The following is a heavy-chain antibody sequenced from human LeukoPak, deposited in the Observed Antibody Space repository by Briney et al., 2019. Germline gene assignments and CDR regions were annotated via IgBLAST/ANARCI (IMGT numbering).Heavy chain of an antibody. CDR2: ITASGGST. J-gene: IGHJ6*02. CDR1: GLTFSTYA. Sequence: GGSLRLSCAASGLTFSTYAMSWVRQAPGKGLEWVSAITASGGSTYYADSVKGRFTISRDNSKNTLNLQMNSLRAEDTAVYYCPKHEGGSMNVWGQGTTVTVSS. CDR3: PKHEGGSMNV. D-gene: IGHD3-16*01. V-gene: IGHV3-23*01.